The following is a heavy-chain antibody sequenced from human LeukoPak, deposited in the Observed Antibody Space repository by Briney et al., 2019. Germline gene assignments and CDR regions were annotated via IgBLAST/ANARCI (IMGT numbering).Heavy chain of an antibody. V-gene: IGHV3-11*05. D-gene: IGHD5-18*01. CDR2: ITTSSSYT. J-gene: IGHJ4*02. CDR3: ARDTRGYSLYYFDY. CDR1: GFTFSDYY. Sequence: GGSLRLSCAASGFTFSDYYMSWVRRAPGKGLELVSYITTSSSYTNYAASVKGRFTISRDDAKNSLYLQMHSLRAEDTAVYYCARDTRGYSLYYFDYWGQGTLVTVSS.